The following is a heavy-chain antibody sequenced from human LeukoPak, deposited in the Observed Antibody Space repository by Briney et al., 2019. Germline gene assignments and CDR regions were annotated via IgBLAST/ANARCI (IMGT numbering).Heavy chain of an antibody. Sequence: GGSLRLSCAASGFTFDDYAMHWVRQAPGKGLEWVSGISWNSGSIGYADSVKGRFTISRDNAKNSLYLQMSSLRAEDTALYYCAKESSGSYYHWGQGTLVTVSS. CDR1: GFTFDDYA. CDR2: ISWNSGSI. V-gene: IGHV3-9*01. CDR3: AKESSGSYYH. D-gene: IGHD3-10*01. J-gene: IGHJ5*02.